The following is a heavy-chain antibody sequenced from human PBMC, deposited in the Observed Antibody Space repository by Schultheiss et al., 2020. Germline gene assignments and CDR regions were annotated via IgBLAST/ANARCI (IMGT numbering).Heavy chain of an antibody. D-gene: IGHD6-19*01. V-gene: IGHV3-48*01. CDR3: ARVGSGWYKMAWFDP. CDR2: ISSSSSTI. J-gene: IGHJ5*02. Sequence: GASLKISCAASGFTFSSYWMSWVRQAPGKGLEWVSSISSSSSTIYYADSVKGRFTISRDNAKNSLYLQMNSLRAEDTALYYCARVGSGWYKMAWFDPWGQGTLVTVSS. CDR1: GFTFSSYW.